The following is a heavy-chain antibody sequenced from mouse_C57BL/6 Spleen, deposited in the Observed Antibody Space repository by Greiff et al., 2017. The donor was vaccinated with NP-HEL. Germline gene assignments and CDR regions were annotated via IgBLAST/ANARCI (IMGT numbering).Heavy chain of an antibody. Sequence: EVKVVESGPVLVKPGASVKMSCKASGYTFTDYYMNWVKQSHGKSLEWIGVINPYNGGTSYNQKFKGKATLTVDKSSSTAYMELNSLTSEDSAVYYCARSRGGYYGGKFAYWGQGTLVTVSA. CDR3: ARSRGGYYGGKFAY. CDR1: GYTFTDYY. V-gene: IGHV1-19*01. D-gene: IGHD2-3*01. CDR2: INPYNGGT. J-gene: IGHJ3*01.